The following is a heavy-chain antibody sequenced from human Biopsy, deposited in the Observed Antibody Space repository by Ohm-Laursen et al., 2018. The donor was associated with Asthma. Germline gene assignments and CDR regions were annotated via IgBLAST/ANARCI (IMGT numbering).Heavy chain of an antibody. CDR1: GYSFATNA. D-gene: IGHD5-12*01. CDR2: FNPGNGNA. J-gene: IGHJ6*02. Sequence: ASVKVSCKASGYSFATNAMHWVRQAPGQRPEWMGWFNPGNGNAKVSEKFQGRVSITRDTSVTTAYLEVSSLTYEDTAVYYCARSAETYSGFDSNYYGMDVWGQGTRVTVSS. V-gene: IGHV1-3*01. CDR3: ARSAETYSGFDSNYYGMDV.